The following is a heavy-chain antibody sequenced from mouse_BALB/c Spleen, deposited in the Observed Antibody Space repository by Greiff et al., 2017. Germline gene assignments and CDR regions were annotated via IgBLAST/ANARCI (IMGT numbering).Heavy chain of an antibody. Sequence: VQRVESGPGLVAPSQSLSITCTVSGFSLTGYGVNWVRQPPGKGLEWLGMIWGDGSTDYNSALKSRLSISKDNSKSQVFLKMNSLQTDDTARYYCARPTMITHYAMDYWGQGTSVTVSS. V-gene: IGHV2-6-7*01. CDR1: GFSLTGYG. CDR2: IWGDGST. D-gene: IGHD2-4*01. CDR3: ARPTMITHYAMDY. J-gene: IGHJ4*01.